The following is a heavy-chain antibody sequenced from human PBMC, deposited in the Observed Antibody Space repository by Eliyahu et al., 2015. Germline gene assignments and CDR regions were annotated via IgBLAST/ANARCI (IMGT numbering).Heavy chain of an antibody. CDR3: AREGYTYGNNDYYGLDV. J-gene: IGHJ6*02. CDR2: ISDDGDTK. V-gene: IGHV3-30*15. CDR1: GFEFXXHA. D-gene: IGHD5-18*01. Sequence: QMQLVXSGGGVVXPGKSLRLSXEAXGFEFXXHALXWVRQAPGKGLEWVSVISDDGDTKYYADSVRGRFTISRDNSKNALYLQVSSLTPDDTAVYYCAREGYTYGNNDYYGLDVWGPGTTVTVSS.